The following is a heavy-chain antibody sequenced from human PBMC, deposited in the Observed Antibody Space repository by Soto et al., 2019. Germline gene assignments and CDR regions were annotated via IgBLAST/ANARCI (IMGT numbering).Heavy chain of an antibody. D-gene: IGHD5-12*01. J-gene: IGHJ4*02. CDR2: IIPIFGTA. Sequence: SVKVSCKASGGTFSSYAISWVRQAPVQGLEWMGGIIPIFGTANYAQKFQGRVTITADESTSTAYMELSSLRSEDTAVYYCARLYSGYDYPDYWGQGTLVTVSS. V-gene: IGHV1-69*01. CDR3: ARLYSGYDYPDY. CDR1: GGTFSSYA.